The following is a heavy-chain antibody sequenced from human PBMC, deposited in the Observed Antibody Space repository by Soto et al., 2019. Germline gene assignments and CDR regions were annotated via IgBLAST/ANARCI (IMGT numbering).Heavy chain of an antibody. CDR1: GGSISSSSYY. CDR2: IYYSGST. CDR3: ARGPVGGGNSPPYYYYGMDV. V-gene: IGHV4-39*01. Sequence: SETLSLTCTVSGGSISSSSYYWGWIRQPPGKGLEWIGSIYYSGSTYYNPSLKSRVTISVDTSKNQFSLKLSSVTAADTAVYYRARGPVGGGNSPPYYYYGMDVWGQGTTVTVSS. J-gene: IGHJ6*02. D-gene: IGHD2-21*02.